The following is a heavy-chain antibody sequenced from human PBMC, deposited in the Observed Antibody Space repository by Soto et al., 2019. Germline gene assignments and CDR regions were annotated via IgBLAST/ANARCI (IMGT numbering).Heavy chain of an antibody. D-gene: IGHD5-18*01. V-gene: IGHV1-69*13. J-gene: IGHJ4*02. CDR1: GGTFYTYT. CDR2: ITPIYPTT. CDR3: ARIPRYSFPTLDDLDS. Sequence: GASVKVSCKASGGTFYTYTFSWVRQAPGQGLEWMGSITPIYPTTNYADKLQGRLTVIADGSTNTAYTELNSLTSEDTAVYYCARIPRYSFPTLDDLDSWGRGTLVTVSS.